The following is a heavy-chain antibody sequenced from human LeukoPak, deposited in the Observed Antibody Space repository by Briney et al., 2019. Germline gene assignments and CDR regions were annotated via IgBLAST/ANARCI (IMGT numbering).Heavy chain of an antibody. CDR2: LTDSGDTT. CDR1: GLTFSTYA. J-gene: IGHJ4*02. Sequence: PGGSLRLSCAASGLTFSTYAMTWVRQAPGKGLEWVSALTDSGDTTYYADSVKGRFTISRDNSKNTLYLRMNSLRAEDTAVYYCARDGQQLGFWGQGTLVTVSS. V-gene: IGHV3-23*01. CDR3: ARDGQQLGF. D-gene: IGHD6-13*01.